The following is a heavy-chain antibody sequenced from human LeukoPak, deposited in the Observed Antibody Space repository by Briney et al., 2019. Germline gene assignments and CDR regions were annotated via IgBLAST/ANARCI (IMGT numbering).Heavy chain of an antibody. D-gene: IGHD5-12*01. CDR2: IWYDGRTK. Sequence: GRSLRLSCAASGFTFSKYGIHWVRQAPGEGLEWVAVIWYDGRTKYYADSVKGRFTISRDNSKNTLYLQMNSLRAEDTAVYYCARDFEYSSSTGVYWGQGTLVTVSS. V-gene: IGHV3-33*01. CDR3: ARDFEYSSSTGVY. J-gene: IGHJ4*02. CDR1: GFTFSKYG.